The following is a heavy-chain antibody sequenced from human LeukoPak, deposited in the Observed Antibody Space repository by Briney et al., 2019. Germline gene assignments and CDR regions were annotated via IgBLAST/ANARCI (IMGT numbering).Heavy chain of an antibody. CDR3: ARDNGDFDY. V-gene: IGHV3-21*01. D-gene: IGHD4-17*01. J-gene: IGHJ4*02. CDR1: GFTFSDYS. CDR2: ISSGSSYI. Sequence: PGGSLRLSCAASGFTFSDYSMNWVRQAPGKGLEWVSSISSGSSYIFYADSVKGRFTISRDNAKNSLHLQMNSLRAEDTAAYYCARDNGDFDYWGQGTLVTVSS.